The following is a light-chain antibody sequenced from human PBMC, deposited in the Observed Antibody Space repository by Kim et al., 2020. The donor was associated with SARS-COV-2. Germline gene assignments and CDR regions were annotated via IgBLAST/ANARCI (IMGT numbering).Light chain of an antibody. CDR2: DAS. CDR1: QSVSSL. CDR3: QQYNTSPWT. V-gene: IGKV1-5*01. J-gene: IGKJ1*01. Sequence: DIHMTQSPSTLSASIGDRVTITCRASQSVSSLLAWYQQKPGQAPNILIYDASSLKSGVPSRFSGRGSGTEFTLTIRRLPPDDFATYYCQQYNTSPWTFGQVTKVDI.